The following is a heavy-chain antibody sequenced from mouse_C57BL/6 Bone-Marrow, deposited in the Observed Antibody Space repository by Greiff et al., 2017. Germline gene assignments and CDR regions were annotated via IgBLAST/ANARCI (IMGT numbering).Heavy chain of an antibody. J-gene: IGHJ1*01. CDR2: INPDNGGT. V-gene: IGHV1-26*01. CDR1: GYTFTEYS. Sequence: VQLQQSGSELVKPGASVKISCTTSGYTFTEYSMYWVKQSPGKSLEWIGGINPDNGGTSYNQKFKGKATLTIDKSSSTAYMELRRLTSEDSAVYACARRHSPWYFDVWGAGTTVTVSS. D-gene: IGHD1-2*01. CDR3: ARRHSPWYFDV.